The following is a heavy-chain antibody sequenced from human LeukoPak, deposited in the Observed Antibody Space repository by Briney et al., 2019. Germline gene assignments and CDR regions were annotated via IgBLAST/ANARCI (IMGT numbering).Heavy chain of an antibody. CDR2: INPNGGGT. CDR3: ARGTVSGSYVPGGY. CDR1: GYTFTGYY. D-gene: IGHD1-26*01. J-gene: IGHJ4*02. Sequence: ASVKVSCKASGYTFTGYYMHWVRQAPGQGLEWMGWINPNGGGTNYAQKFQGRVTMTRDTSISTAYMELSRLRSDDTAVYYCARGTVSGSYVPGGYWGQGTLVTVSS. V-gene: IGHV1-2*02.